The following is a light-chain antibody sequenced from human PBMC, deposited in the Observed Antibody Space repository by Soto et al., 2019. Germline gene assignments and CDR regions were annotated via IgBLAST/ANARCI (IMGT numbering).Light chain of an antibody. J-gene: IGLJ2*01. V-gene: IGLV4-69*01. CDR3: QTWGTGILV. Sequence: QPVLTQSPSASASLGASVKLTCTLSSGHSSYAIAWHQQQPEKGPRYLMKLNSDGSHSKGDGIPDRFSGSSSGAERYLTISSPQSEDEADYYCQTWGTGILVFGGGTKLTVL. CDR2: LNSDGSH. CDR1: SGHSSYA.